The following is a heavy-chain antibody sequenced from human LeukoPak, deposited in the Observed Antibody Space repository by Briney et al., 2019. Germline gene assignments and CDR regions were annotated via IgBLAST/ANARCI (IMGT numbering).Heavy chain of an antibody. Sequence: ASVKVSCKASGYTFTSYGISWVRQAPGQGLEWMGWINPNSGGTNYAQKFQGWVTMTRDTSISTAYMELSRLRSDDTAVYYCAREGSSSWYEPYGPYYYYYGMDVWGQGTTVTVSS. V-gene: IGHV1-2*04. CDR2: INPNSGGT. J-gene: IGHJ6*02. CDR1: GYTFTSYG. D-gene: IGHD6-13*01. CDR3: AREGSSSWYEPYGPYYYYYGMDV.